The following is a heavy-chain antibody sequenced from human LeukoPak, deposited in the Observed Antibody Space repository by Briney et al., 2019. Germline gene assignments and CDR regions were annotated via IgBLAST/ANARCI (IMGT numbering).Heavy chain of an antibody. V-gene: IGHV4-31*03. Sequence: PSETLSLTCTVSGCTISRDGYYWSCIPPHPGKGLVCIGYIHYSGRTYYNPSLKSRVTISVDTSKNQFSLKLSSVTAADTAVYYCARSNSGSNFDYWGQGTLVTVSS. CDR2: IHYSGRT. J-gene: IGHJ4*02. D-gene: IGHD5-12*01. CDR1: GCTISRDGYY. CDR3: ARSNSGSNFDY.